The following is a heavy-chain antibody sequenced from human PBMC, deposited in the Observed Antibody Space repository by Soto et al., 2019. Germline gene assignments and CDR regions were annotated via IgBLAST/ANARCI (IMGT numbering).Heavy chain of an antibody. CDR1: GYSFTSYW. J-gene: IGHJ6*02. Sequence: PGESLKISCKGSGYSFTSYWISWVRQMHGRGLEWMGRIDPSDSYTNYSPSFQGHVTISADKSISTAYLQWSSLKASDTAMYYCARRIWSGSSLHYYYYGMDVWGQGTTVTVSS. CDR3: ARRIWSGSSLHYYYYGMDV. CDR2: IDPSDSYT. V-gene: IGHV5-10-1*01. D-gene: IGHD6-13*01.